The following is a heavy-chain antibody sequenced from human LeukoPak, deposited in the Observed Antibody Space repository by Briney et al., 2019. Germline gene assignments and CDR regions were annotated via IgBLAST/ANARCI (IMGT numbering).Heavy chain of an antibody. CDR3: ARELLWFGELSWFDP. CDR2: IYSTGST. D-gene: IGHD3-10*01. Sequence: SETLSLTCTVSGGSISSYYWSWIRQPAGKGLEWIGRIYSTGSTNYNPSLKSRVTISVDTSKNQFSLKLSSVTAADTAVYYCARELLWFGELSWFDPWGQGTLVTVSS. CDR1: GGSISSYY. J-gene: IGHJ5*02. V-gene: IGHV4-4*07.